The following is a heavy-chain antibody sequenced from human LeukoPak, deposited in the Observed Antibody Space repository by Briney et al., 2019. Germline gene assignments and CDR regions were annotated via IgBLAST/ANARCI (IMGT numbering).Heavy chain of an antibody. Sequence: GASVKVSCKVSGYTLTELSMHWVRQAPGKGLEWMGGFDPKDGETIYAQKFQGRVTMTEDTSTDTAYMELSSLRSEDTAVYYCATDERVEATRGKGAFDIWGQGTMVTVSS. CDR3: ATDERVEATRGKGAFDI. V-gene: IGHV1-24*01. CDR1: GYTLTELS. CDR2: FDPKDGET. J-gene: IGHJ3*02. D-gene: IGHD1-26*01.